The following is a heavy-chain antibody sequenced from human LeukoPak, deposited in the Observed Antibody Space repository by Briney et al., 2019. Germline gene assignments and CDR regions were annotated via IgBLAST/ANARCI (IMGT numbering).Heavy chain of an antibody. CDR2: INPNSGGT. J-gene: IGHJ4*02. CDR3: ARGSFRGADLDY. CDR1: GYTFTSYG. Sequence: ASVKVSCKASGYTFTSYGISWVRQAPGQGLEWMGWINPNSGGTNYAQKFQGRVTMTRDTSISTAYMELSRLRSDDTAVYYCARGSFRGADLDYWGQGTLVTVSS. D-gene: IGHD3-10*01. V-gene: IGHV1-2*02.